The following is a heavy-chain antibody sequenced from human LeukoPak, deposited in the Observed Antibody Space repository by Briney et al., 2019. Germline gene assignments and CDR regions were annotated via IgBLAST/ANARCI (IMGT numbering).Heavy chain of an antibody. CDR1: GFTFSSYS. D-gene: IGHD2-15*01. Sequence: PGGSLRLSCAASGFTFSSYSMNWVRQAPGEGLEWVSYISSGSSSIYLADSVEGRFTISRDNGKNSLFLQMNSLRAEDTAVYYCARGRVDFDYWGQGTLVTVSS. CDR3: ARGRVDFDY. CDR2: ISSGSSSI. V-gene: IGHV3-48*01. J-gene: IGHJ4*02.